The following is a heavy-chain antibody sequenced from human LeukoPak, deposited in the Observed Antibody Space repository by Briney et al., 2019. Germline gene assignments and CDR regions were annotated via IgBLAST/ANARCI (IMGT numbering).Heavy chain of an antibody. CDR2: IYTSGST. Sequence: SETLSLTCTVSGGSISSYYWSWIRQPPGKGLEWIGYIYTSGSTNYNPSLKSRVTISVDTSKSQFSLKLSSVTAADTAVYYCARRARGSYSLGYWGQGTLVTVSS. D-gene: IGHD1-26*01. CDR1: GGSISSYY. V-gene: IGHV4-4*09. CDR3: ARRARGSYSLGY. J-gene: IGHJ4*02.